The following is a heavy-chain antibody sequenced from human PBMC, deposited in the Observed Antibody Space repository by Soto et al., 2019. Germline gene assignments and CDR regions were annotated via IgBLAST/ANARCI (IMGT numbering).Heavy chain of an antibody. D-gene: IGHD2-15*01. V-gene: IGHV3-23*01. CDR3: AKVYEVAAATEYFHH. Sequence: PGGSLRLSCAASGFTFSSYAMSWVRQAPGKGLEWVSAISGSGGSTYYADSVKGRFTISRDNSKNTLYLQMNSLRAEDTAVYYCAKVYEVAAATEYFHHWGQGNLVTIAS. CDR2: ISGSGGST. J-gene: IGHJ1*01. CDR1: GFTFSSYA.